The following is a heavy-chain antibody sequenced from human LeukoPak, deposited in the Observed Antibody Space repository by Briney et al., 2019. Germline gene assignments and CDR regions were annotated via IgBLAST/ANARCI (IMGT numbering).Heavy chain of an antibody. J-gene: IGHJ4*02. CDR3: ARDSSGWYFDY. Sequence: GGSLRLSCAASGFTFSTYYMNWVRQAPGKGLEWVSDIYSGGSTYYADSVKGRFTISRDNSKNTLYLQMNSLRAEDTAVYYCARDSSGWYFDYWGQGTLVTVSS. CDR2: IYSGGST. V-gene: IGHV3-66*01. D-gene: IGHD6-19*01. CDR1: GFTFSTYY.